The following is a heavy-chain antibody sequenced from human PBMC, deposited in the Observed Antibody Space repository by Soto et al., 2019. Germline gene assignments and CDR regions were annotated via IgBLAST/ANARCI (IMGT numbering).Heavy chain of an antibody. J-gene: IGHJ4*02. V-gene: IGHV3-23*01. CDR2: ISGSGEMT. D-gene: IGHD1-1*01. CDR3: ARSEMTYNWND. Sequence: PXESLRISYAASGFTFRGDAMSGVRQAPGKGLEWVSSISGSGEMTHYAESVKGRFTISRDNSKNTLYLQMESLRAEDTALYYCARSEMTYNWNDWGQGTLVTVSS. CDR1: GFTFRGDA.